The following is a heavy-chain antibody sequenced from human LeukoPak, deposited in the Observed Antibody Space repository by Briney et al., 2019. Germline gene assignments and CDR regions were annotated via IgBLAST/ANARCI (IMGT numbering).Heavy chain of an antibody. Sequence: SETLSLTCTVSGGSISSSSYYWGWIRQPPGKGLEWIGYIYYSGSTNYNPSLKSRVTISVDTSKNQFSLKLSSVTAADTAVYYCARSGYSYGADAFDIWGQGTMVTVSS. J-gene: IGHJ3*02. D-gene: IGHD5-18*01. V-gene: IGHV4-61*05. CDR3: ARSGYSYGADAFDI. CDR1: GGSISSSSYY. CDR2: IYYSGST.